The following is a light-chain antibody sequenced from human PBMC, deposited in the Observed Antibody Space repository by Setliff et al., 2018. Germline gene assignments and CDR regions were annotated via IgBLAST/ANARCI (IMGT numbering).Light chain of an antibody. Sequence: QSALAQPPSASGSVGQSVTISCTGTSSDVGVYNYVSWYQQHPGKVPKLIIFEVTKRPSGVPARFSAAKSGNTASLTVSGLQAEGEGDYYCMSFAGDNNFVFGTGTKVTVL. CDR2: EVT. V-gene: IGLV2-8*01. J-gene: IGLJ1*01. CDR3: MSFAGDNNFV. CDR1: SSDVGVYNY.